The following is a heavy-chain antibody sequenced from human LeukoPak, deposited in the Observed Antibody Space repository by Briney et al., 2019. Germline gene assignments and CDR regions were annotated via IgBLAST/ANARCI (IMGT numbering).Heavy chain of an antibody. D-gene: IGHD2/OR15-2a*01. CDR3: ARDLLDGWFDP. CDR2: INHSGST. Sequence: PSETLSLTCAVYGGSFSGYYWSWIRQPPGKGLEWIGEINHSGSTNYNPSLKSRVTMSVDTSKNQFSLKLSSVTAADTAVYYCARDLLDGWFDPWGQGTLVTVSS. J-gene: IGHJ5*02. V-gene: IGHV4-34*01. CDR1: GGSFSGYY.